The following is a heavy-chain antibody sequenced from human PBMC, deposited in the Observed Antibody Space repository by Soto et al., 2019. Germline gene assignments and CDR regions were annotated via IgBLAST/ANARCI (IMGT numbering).Heavy chain of an antibody. Sequence: SGTLSLTCTVSRGAISSSSFPWSCTRQPPGKGLEWIGSIYYSGSTDYSPSLKSRVTISVDTSKNQFSLKLSSVTAADTAVYYCARDAGSGSYYGWFDPWGQGTLVTVAS. CDR1: RGAISSSSFP. D-gene: IGHD3-10*01. V-gene: IGHV4-39*07. CDR3: ARDAGSGSYYGWFDP. J-gene: IGHJ5*02. CDR2: IYYSGST.